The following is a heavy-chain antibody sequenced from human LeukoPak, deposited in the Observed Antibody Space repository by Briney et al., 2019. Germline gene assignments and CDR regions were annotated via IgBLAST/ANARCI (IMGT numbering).Heavy chain of an antibody. CDR2: IYTSGST. D-gene: IGHD1-26*01. J-gene: IGHJ4*02. Sequence: KTSETLSLTCTVSGGSISSYYWSWIRQPAGKGLEWIGRIYTSGSTNYNPSLKSRVTMSVDTSKNRFSLKLTSVTAADTAMYYCATYSGEGNDYWGQGTLVTVSS. V-gene: IGHV4-4*07. CDR1: GGSISSYY. CDR3: ATYSGEGNDY.